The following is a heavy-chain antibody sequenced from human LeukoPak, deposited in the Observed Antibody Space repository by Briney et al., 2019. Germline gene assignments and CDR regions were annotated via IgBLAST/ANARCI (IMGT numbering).Heavy chain of an antibody. CDR2: IYHSGST. CDR1: GGSISSSNW. CDR3: AREGLGCSGGSCYYPIDY. J-gene: IGHJ4*02. D-gene: IGHD2-15*01. Sequence: PSETLSLTCTVSGGSISSSNWWSWVRPPPGKGLEWIGEIYHSGSTNYNPSLKSRVTISVDKSKNQFSLKLSSVTAADTAVYYCAREGLGCSGGSCYYPIDYWGQGTLVTVSS. V-gene: IGHV4-4*02.